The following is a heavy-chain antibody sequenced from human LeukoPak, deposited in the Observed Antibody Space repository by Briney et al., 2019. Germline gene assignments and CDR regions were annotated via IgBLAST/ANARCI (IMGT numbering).Heavy chain of an antibody. Sequence: SETLSLTCTVSGGSMSAYQWSWVRQSPEKGLEWIGCINTKGETSYNPSLKSRVTTSVDTSKSQFSLRLTSVTAADTAVYYCATSNDAKIAPFDHWGQGAPVTVSS. D-gene: IGHD2-21*01. J-gene: IGHJ4*02. V-gene: IGHV4-4*09. CDR3: ATSNDAKIAPFDH. CDR2: INTKGET. CDR1: GGSMSAYQ.